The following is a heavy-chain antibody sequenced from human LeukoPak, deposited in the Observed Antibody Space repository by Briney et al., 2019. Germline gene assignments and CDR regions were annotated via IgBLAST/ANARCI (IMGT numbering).Heavy chain of an antibody. CDR1: GFTVSSNY. CDR3: ARDGPGGEYFQH. J-gene: IGHJ1*01. V-gene: IGHV3-66*01. CDR2: IYSGGST. Sequence: GGSLRLSCAASGFTVSSNYMSWVRQAPGRGLGWVSVIYSGGSTYYADSVKGRFTISRDNSKNTLYLQMNSLRAEDTAVYYCARDGPGGEYFQHWGQGTLVTVSS. D-gene: IGHD4-23*01.